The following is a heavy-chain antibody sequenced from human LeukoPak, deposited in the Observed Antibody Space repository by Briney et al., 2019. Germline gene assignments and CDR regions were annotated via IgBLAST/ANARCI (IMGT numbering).Heavy chain of an antibody. D-gene: IGHD3-10*01. Sequence: SETLSLTSTVSGGSISSYYWSWIRQPPGKGLEWIGYIYYSGSTNYNPSLKSRVTISVDTSKNQFSLKLSSVTAADTAVYYCARLWFGEFSNWFDPWGQGTLVTVSS. CDR1: GGSISSYY. CDR3: ARLWFGEFSNWFDP. CDR2: IYYSGST. J-gene: IGHJ5*02. V-gene: IGHV4-59*01.